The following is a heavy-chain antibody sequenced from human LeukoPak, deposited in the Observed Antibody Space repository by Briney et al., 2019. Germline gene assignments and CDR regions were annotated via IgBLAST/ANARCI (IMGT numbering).Heavy chain of an antibody. Sequence: SETLSLTCAVYGGSFSGYYWSWIRQPPGKGLEWIGEINHRGSANYNPSLKSRVAISVDTSKSQFSLRLNSMTAADTAIYYCARGRNDNGGMFFDSWAQGTLVTVSS. CDR1: GGSFSGYY. CDR2: INHRGSA. J-gene: IGHJ4*02. CDR3: ARGRNDNGGMFFDS. V-gene: IGHV4-34*01. D-gene: IGHD4-23*01.